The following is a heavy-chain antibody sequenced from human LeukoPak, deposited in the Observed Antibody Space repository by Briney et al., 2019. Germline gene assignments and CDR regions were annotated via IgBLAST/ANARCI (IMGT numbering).Heavy chain of an antibody. J-gene: IGHJ4*02. Sequence: SETLSLTCAVSGGSISSSNWWSWVRQPPGKGLEWIGEINHSGSTNYNPSLKSRVTISVDTSKNQFSLKLSSVTAADTAVYYCARSVAGIDYWGQGTLVTVSS. CDR3: ARSVAGIDY. V-gene: IGHV4-4*02. CDR1: GGSISSSNW. D-gene: IGHD6-19*01. CDR2: INHSGST.